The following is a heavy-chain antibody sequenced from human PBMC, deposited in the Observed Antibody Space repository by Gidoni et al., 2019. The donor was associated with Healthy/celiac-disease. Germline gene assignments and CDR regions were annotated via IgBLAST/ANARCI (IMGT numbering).Heavy chain of an antibody. J-gene: IGHJ4*02. V-gene: IGHV1-46*01. D-gene: IGHD5-18*01. CDR2: NPSGGST. CDR3: ARDRAETAMVFFDY. Sequence: NPSGGSTSYAQKFQGRVTMTRDTSTSTVYMELSSLRSEDTAVYYCARDRAETAMVFFDYWGQGTLVTVSS.